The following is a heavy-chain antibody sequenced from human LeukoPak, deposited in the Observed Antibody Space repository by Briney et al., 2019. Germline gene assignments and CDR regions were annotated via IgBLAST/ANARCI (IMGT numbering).Heavy chain of an antibody. V-gene: IGHV3-7*01. J-gene: IGHJ4*02. CDR3: ASQSYGLFAY. CDR1: RFTFNSYW. D-gene: IGHD3-10*01. Sequence: GGSLRLSCAASRFTFNSYWMSWVRQAPGKGLEWVVNIKQDGSEKYYVDSVKGRFTISRDNAKNSLYLEMNSLRAEDTAVYYCASQSYGLFAYWGQGTLVTVSS. CDR2: IKQDGSEK.